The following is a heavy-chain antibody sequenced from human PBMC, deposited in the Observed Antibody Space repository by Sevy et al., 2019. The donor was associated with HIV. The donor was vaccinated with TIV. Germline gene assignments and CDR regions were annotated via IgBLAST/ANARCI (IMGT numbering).Heavy chain of an antibody. CDR1: GFTFSSYW. Sequence: GGSLRLSCAASGFTFSSYWMSWVRQAPGKGLEWVATMEGDGSEKYYVDSVKGRFTISRDNATNSLYVQMNSLRAEETDVYYWVRGGRGGCGYSFDCWGQGTLVTVSS. J-gene: IGHJ4*02. CDR3: VRGGRGGCGYSFDC. D-gene: IGHD3-16*01. V-gene: IGHV3-7*01. CDR2: MEGDGSEK.